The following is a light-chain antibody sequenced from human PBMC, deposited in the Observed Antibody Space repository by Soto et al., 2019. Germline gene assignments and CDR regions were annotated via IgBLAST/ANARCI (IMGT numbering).Light chain of an antibody. CDR2: GAS. J-gene: IGKJ2*01. V-gene: IGKV3-20*01. CDR1: QSVSSRS. Sequence: EIVLPQSPGPLSLSPGERATLYCRASQSVSSRSLAWYQQKPGQAPRLLIYGASSRATGIPDRFSGSGSGTDFTLTITRLEPEDFAVYYCQQYGTSPYTFGQGTKLEIK. CDR3: QQYGTSPYT.